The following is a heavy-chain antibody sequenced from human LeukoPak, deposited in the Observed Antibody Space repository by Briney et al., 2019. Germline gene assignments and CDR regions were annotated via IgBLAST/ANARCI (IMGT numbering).Heavy chain of an antibody. V-gene: IGHV1-69*13. J-gene: IGHJ6*02. CDR1: GGTFSSYA. CDR3: AGPVYCSSTSCYPEYYYGMDV. CDR2: IIPIFGTA. Sequence: SVKVSCKASGGTFSSYAISWVRQAPGQGLEWMGGIIPIFGTANYAQKFQGRVTITADESTSTAYMELSSLRSEDTAVYYCAGPVYCSSTSCYPEYYYGMDVWGQGTTVTVSS. D-gene: IGHD2-2*01.